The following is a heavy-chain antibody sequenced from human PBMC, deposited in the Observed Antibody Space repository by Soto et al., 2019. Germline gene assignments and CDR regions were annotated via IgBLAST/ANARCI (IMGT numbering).Heavy chain of an antibody. J-gene: IGHJ4*02. D-gene: IGHD2-21*02. CDR3: ATDVLRHCGGDCYSVDY. CDR1: GYTLTELS. Sequence: ASVKVSCKVSGYTLTELSMHWVRQAPGKGLEWMGGFDPEDGETIYAQKLQGRVTMTEDTSTDTAYMELSSLRSEDTAVYYCATDVLRHCGGDCYSVDYWGQGTLVTVSS. V-gene: IGHV1-24*01. CDR2: FDPEDGET.